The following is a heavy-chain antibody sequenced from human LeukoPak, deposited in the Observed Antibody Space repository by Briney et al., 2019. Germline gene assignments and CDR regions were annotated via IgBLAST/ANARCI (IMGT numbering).Heavy chain of an antibody. D-gene: IGHD2-2*02. CDR3: ARACTSCYKLYAFEI. V-gene: IGHV1-2*02. CDR1: GYTFTGYY. CDR2: INPNSGGT. J-gene: IGHJ3*02. Sequence: GASVKVSCKASGYTFTGYYMHWVRQAPGQGLEWMGWINPNSGGTNYAQKFQGRVTMTRDTSISTVYMELSRLRSDDTAVCYCARACTSCYKLYAFEIWGQGTMVTVSS.